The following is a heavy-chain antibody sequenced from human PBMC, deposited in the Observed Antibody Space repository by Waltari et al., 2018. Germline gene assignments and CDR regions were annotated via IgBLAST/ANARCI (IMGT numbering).Heavy chain of an antibody. D-gene: IGHD3-22*01. CDR1: GYTCTSYD. V-gene: IGHV1-8*01. CDR2: MNPNSGNT. Sequence: QVQLVQSGAEVKKPGASVKVSCKASGYTCTSYDINWVRQATGQGLEWMGWMNPNSGNTGYAQKFQGRVTMTRNTSISTAYMELSSLRSEDTAVYYCARVPHYYDSSGYRYWGQGTLVTVSS. CDR3: ARVPHYYDSSGYRY. J-gene: IGHJ4*02.